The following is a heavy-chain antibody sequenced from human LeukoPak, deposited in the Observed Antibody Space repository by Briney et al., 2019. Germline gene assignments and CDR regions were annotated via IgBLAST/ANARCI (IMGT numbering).Heavy chain of an antibody. V-gene: IGHV3-33*01. CDR1: GFTFSSYG. D-gene: IGHD2-2*01. Sequence: GGSLRLSCAASGFTFSSYGMHWVRQAPGKGLEWVAVIWYDGSNKYYADSVKGRFTISRDNSKNTLYLQMNSLRAEDTAVYYCAFLGYCSSTSCPGDHWGQGTLVTVSS. CDR2: IWYDGSNK. J-gene: IGHJ4*02. CDR3: AFLGYCSSTSCPGDH.